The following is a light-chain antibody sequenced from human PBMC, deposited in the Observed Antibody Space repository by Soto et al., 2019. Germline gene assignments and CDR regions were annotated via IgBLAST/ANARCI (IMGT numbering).Light chain of an antibody. CDR3: QQCGSSSPYS. J-gene: IGKJ2*03. CDR1: QSVSSSY. CDR2: GAS. V-gene: IGKV3-20*01. Sequence: EIVLTQSPGTLSLSPGERATLSCRASQSVSSSYLAWYQQKPGQAPRLLIYGASSRATGIPDRFSGSGSGTCFTLTISRLEPEALAVSDCQQCGSSSPYSFGQRTKRESK.